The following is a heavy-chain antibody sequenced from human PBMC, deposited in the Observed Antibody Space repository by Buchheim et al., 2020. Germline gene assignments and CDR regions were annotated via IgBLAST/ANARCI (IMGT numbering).Heavy chain of an antibody. CDR1: GFTFSSYA. J-gene: IGHJ4*02. Sequence: EVQLLESGGGLVQPGGSLRFPCAASGFTFSSYAMSWVRQGPGKGREWVSGIIGSGVSTNYADSVKGRFTISRANSKNTLYLQMNSLRAEDTAVYYCANVRAHSSSWGGYFDYWGQGTL. V-gene: IGHV3-23*01. CDR3: ANVRAHSSSWGGYFDY. D-gene: IGHD6-13*01. CDR2: IIGSGVST.